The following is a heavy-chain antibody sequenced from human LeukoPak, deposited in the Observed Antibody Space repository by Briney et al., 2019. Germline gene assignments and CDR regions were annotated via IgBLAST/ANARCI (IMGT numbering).Heavy chain of an antibody. J-gene: IGHJ2*01. CDR2: ISSSGSTI. D-gene: IGHD2-2*01. V-gene: IGHV3-11*01. CDR1: GFSVSSNY. CDR3: ARDSLVVPAVRIWYFDL. Sequence: GGSLRLSCAVSGFSVSSNYMSWIRQAPGKGLEWVSYISSSGSTIYYADSVKGRFTISRDNAKNSLYLQMNSLRAEDTAVYYCARDSLVVPAVRIWYFDLWGRGTLVTVSS.